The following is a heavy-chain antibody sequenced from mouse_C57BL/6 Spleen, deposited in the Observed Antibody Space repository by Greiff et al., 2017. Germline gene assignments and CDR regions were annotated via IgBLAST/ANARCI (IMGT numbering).Heavy chain of an antibody. V-gene: IGHV1-4*01. CDR1: GYTFTSYT. CDR2: INPSSGYT. J-gene: IGHJ1*03. Sequence: QVQLQQSGAELARPGASVKMSCKASGYTFTSYTMHWVKQRPGQGLEWIGYINPSSGYTKYNQKFKDKATLTADKSSSTAYMQLSSLTSEDSAVXYCARPPNWDDWYFDVWGTGTTVTVSS. D-gene: IGHD4-1*02. CDR3: ARPPNWDDWYFDV.